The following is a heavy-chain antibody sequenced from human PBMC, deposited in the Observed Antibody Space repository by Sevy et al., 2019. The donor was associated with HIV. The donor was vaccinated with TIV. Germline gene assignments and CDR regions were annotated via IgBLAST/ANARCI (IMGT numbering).Heavy chain of an antibody. CDR1: GFTFSNYA. CDR3: AREGCSKPHDY. D-gene: IGHD2-2*01. Sequence: GGSLRLSCAASGFTFSNYAMSWVRQAPGKGREWVSNFSFGCGKINYADSVKGRFTISRDNSKNTRYLQMNSLRAEDTALYYCAREGCSKPHDYWGQGTLVTVSS. J-gene: IGHJ4*02. CDR2: FSFGCGKI. V-gene: IGHV3-23*01.